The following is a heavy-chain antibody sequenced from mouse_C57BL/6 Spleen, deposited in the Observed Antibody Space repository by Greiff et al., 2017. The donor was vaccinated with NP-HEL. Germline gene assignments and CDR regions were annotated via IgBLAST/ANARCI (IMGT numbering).Heavy chain of an antibody. CDR3: ARSGSSYVYYFDY. CDR2: IYPGDGDT. D-gene: IGHD1-1*01. J-gene: IGHJ2*01. Sequence: QVQLQQSGAELVKPGASVKISCKASGYAFSSYWMNWVKQRPGKGLEWIGQIYPGDGDTNYNGKFKGKATLTADKSSSTAYMQLSSLTSEDSAVYFCARSGSSYVYYFDYWGQGTTLTVSS. CDR1: GYAFSSYW. V-gene: IGHV1-80*01.